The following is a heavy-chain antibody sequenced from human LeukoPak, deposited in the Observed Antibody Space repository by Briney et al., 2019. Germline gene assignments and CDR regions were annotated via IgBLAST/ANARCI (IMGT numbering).Heavy chain of an antibody. D-gene: IGHD2-8*02. J-gene: IGHJ4*02. CDR2: MNQDGSEE. Sequence: SGGSLRLSCAASGFTFSSHWMTWVRQAPGKGLEWVANMNQDGSEEYYVDSLMGRFSISRDNAKKSLYLRMNSLRADDTAVYYCARDATPDGVILDYWGQGALVTVSS. V-gene: IGHV3-7*05. CDR3: ARDATPDGVILDY. CDR1: GFTFSSHW.